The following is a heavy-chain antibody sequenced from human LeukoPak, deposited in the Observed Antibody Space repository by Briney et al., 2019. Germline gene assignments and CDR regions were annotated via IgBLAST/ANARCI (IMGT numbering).Heavy chain of an antibody. CDR1: GFTFSNAW. CDR2: IKSKTDGGTT. D-gene: IGHD3-22*01. Sequence: GGSLRLSCAASGFTFSNAWMSWVRQAPGKGLEWVGRIKSKTDGGTTDYAAPVKGRFTISRDDSKNTLYLQMNSLKTEDTAAYYCTTDPFITTFDYWGQGTLVTVSS. J-gene: IGHJ4*02. V-gene: IGHV3-15*01. CDR3: TTDPFITTFDY.